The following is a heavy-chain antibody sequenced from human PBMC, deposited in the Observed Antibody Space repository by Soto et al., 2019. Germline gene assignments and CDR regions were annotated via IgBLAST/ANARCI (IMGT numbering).Heavy chain of an antibody. V-gene: IGHV3-15*01. CDR2: IKSKTSGGTT. J-gene: IGHJ6*02. CDR1: GFTFSDAW. CDR3: TTLTSYYYYGMDV. D-gene: IGHD4-4*01. Sequence: GGSLRLSCAASGFTFSDAWMSWVRQAPGKGLEWVGRIKSKTSGGTTDYAAPVKGKFTISRDDSKNTAYLQMNSLKTEDTAVYYCTTLTSYYYYGMDVWGQGTTVTVSS.